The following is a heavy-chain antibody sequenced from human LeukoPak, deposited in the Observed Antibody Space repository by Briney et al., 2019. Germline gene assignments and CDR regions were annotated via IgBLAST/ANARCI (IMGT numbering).Heavy chain of an antibody. D-gene: IGHD6-19*01. CDR3: AKGIYSSGWSYFDY. CDR2: LSGSGITT. V-gene: IGHV3-23*01. CDR1: GFTFSNSA. Sequence: GGSLRLSCAASGFTFSNSAMSWVRQAPGKGLEWVSTLSGSGITTYYADSVKGRFTISRDNSKNTLYLQMNSPRAEDTAVYYCAKGIYSSGWSYFDYWGHGTLVTVS. J-gene: IGHJ4*01.